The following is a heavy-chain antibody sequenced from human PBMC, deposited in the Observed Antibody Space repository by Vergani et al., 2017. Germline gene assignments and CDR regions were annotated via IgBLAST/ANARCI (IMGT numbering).Heavy chain of an antibody. CDR3: ARPLGAPAVAGTDWFDP. CDR2: INPNSGGT. Sequence: VQLLESGGGLVQPGGSLRLSCAASGFTFTGYYIHWVRQAPGQGLEWMGRINPNSGGTNYAQKFQGRVTMTRDTSISTAYMEMSRLRSDDTAVYYCARPLGAPAVAGTDWFDPWGQGTQVTVSS. V-gene: IGHV1-2*06. CDR1: GFTFTGYY. D-gene: IGHD6-19*01. J-gene: IGHJ5*02.